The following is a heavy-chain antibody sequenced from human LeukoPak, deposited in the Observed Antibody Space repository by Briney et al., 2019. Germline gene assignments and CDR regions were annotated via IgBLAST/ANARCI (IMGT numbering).Heavy chain of an antibody. Sequence: PSQTLSLTCTVSGGSISSSSYYWGWIRQPPGKGLEWIGSIYYSGSTYYNPSLKSRVTISVDTSKNQFSLKLSSVTAADTAVYYCARQYYYGSGSLGPWGQGTLVTVSS. D-gene: IGHD3-10*01. CDR1: GGSISSSSYY. CDR3: ARQYYYGSGSLGP. CDR2: IYYSGST. J-gene: IGHJ5*02. V-gene: IGHV4-39*01.